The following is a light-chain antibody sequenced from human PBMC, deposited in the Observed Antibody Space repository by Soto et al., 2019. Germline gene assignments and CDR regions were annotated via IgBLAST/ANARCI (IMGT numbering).Light chain of an antibody. CDR2: HAS. CDR1: QSISSW. Sequence: DIQMTQSPSSLSASVGDRVTLTCRASQSISSWLAWYQQKPGKAPNLLIYHASSLESGVPSRVSGSGSGTEFTLTVSSLQPDDIATYYCQQYHTSWAFGQGTKVEIK. CDR3: QQYHTSWA. V-gene: IGKV1-5*01. J-gene: IGKJ1*01.